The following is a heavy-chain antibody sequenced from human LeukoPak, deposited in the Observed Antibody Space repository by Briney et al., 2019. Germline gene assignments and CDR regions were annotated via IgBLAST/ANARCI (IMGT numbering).Heavy chain of an antibody. CDR2: IYSGGST. D-gene: IGHD5-18*01. CDR3: ARVKTDSYGYGPDY. CDR1: GFTVSSNY. Sequence: GGSLRLSCAASGFTVSSNYMRWVRQAPGKGLEWVSVIYSGGSTYYADSVKGRFAISRDNSKNTLYLQMNSLRAEDTAVYYCARVKTDSYGYGPDYWGQGTLVTVSS. V-gene: IGHV3-53*01. J-gene: IGHJ4*02.